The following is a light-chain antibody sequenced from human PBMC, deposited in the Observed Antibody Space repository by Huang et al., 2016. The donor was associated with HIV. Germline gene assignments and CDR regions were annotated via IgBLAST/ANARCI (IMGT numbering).Light chain of an antibody. CDR3: QKYNSAPYT. V-gene: IGKV1-27*01. CDR2: AAS. J-gene: IGKJ2*01. CDR1: QDIRNY. Sequence: DIHMTQSPSSLSSSVGDRVTITCRATQDIRNYLAWYQQKPGTAPKLLISAASTLQRGVPSRFSGSGSGTDFTLTIGSLQPEDVATYYCQKYNSAPYTFGQGTKLEIK.